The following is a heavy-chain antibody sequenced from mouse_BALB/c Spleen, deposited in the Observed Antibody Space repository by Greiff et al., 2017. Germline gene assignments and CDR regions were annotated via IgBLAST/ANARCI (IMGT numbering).Heavy chain of an antibody. CDR2: IDPSDSYT. CDR1: GYTFTSYW. J-gene: IGHJ4*01. V-gene: IGHV1-69*02. Sequence: QVQLQQPGAELVKPGASVKLSCKASGYTFTSYWMHWVKQRPGQGLEWIGEIDPSDSYTNYNQKFKGKATLTVDKSSSTAYMQLSSLTSEDSAVYYCARRHGYYAMDYWGQGTSVTVSS. CDR3: ARRHGYYAMDY.